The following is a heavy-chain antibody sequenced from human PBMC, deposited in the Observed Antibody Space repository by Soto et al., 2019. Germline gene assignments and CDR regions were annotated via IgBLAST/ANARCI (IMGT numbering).Heavy chain of an antibody. V-gene: IGHV3-7*05. CDR3: ARDVAPGDSTYYHDAFDI. D-gene: IGHD3-22*01. CDR1: GFSLSNYW. Sequence: EVQLVESGGGLVQPGESLRLTCAASGFSLSNYWMTWVRQAPGKGLEWVANIKQDESRKSYLDSVRGRFTISRDNARNSLYLKMNSVRAEDTALYYCARDVAPGDSTYYHDAFDIWGQGTMVTVSS. CDR2: IKQDESRK. J-gene: IGHJ3*02.